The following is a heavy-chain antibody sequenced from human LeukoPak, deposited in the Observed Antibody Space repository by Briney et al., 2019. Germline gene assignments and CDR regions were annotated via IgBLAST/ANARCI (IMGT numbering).Heavy chain of an antibody. CDR1: GGSINSDSDY. Sequence: KPSETLSLTCTVSGGSINSDSDYWGWIRQPPGKGLELIGDIYYSGNTSYNPSLKSRVTLSVDTSKNQFSLKLTSVTAADTAVYYCARDSSGYYHWFDPWGQGTLVTVSS. CDR2: IYYSGNT. CDR3: ARDSSGYYHWFDP. J-gene: IGHJ5*02. D-gene: IGHD3-22*01. V-gene: IGHV4-39*07.